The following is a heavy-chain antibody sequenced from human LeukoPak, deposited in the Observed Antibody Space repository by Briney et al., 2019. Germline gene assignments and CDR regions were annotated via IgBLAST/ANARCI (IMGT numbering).Heavy chain of an antibody. CDR1: GFTVSSNY. J-gene: IGHJ5*02. Sequence: GGSLRLSCAASGFTVSSNYMSWVRQAPGKGLEWVSVIYSGGSTYYADSVKGRFTISRDNSKNTLYLQMNSLRAEDTAVYYCAKGRALYYGSGSYGSNWFDPWGQGTLVTVSS. D-gene: IGHD3-10*01. V-gene: IGHV3-53*01. CDR2: IYSGGST. CDR3: AKGRALYYGSGSYGSNWFDP.